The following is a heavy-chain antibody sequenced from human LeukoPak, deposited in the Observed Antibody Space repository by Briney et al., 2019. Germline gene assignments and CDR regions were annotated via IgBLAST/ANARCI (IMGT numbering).Heavy chain of an antibody. V-gene: IGHV4-34*01. Sequence: SATLSLTCAVYGGSFSGYYWSWIRQPPGKGLEWIGEINHSGSTNYNPSLKSRVTISVDTSKNQFSLKLSSVTAADTAVHYCASSYCSSTSCSGYYYMDVWGKGTTVTISS. D-gene: IGHD2-2*01. CDR1: GGSFSGYY. CDR2: INHSGST. CDR3: ASSYCSSTSCSGYYYMDV. J-gene: IGHJ6*03.